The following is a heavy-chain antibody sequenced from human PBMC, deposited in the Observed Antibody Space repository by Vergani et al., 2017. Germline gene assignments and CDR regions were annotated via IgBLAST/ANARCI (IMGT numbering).Heavy chain of an antibody. V-gene: IGHV3-23*01. Sequence: EVQLLESGGDLVQPGGSLRLSCAASGFTFNHYAMTWVRQAPGKGLEWVSGISGSGGSTYYAGSVKGRFTISRDSSKNTLYLQMNSRSAGDTAVYYCAKANPRNSGYDYLYYYHAMDVWGQGTTVTVSS. CDR2: ISGSGGST. CDR3: AKANPRNSGYDYLYYYHAMDV. J-gene: IGHJ6*02. D-gene: IGHD5-12*01. CDR1: GFTFNHYA.